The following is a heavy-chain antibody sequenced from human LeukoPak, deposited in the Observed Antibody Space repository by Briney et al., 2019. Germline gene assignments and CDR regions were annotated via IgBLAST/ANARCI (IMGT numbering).Heavy chain of an antibody. CDR3: ARSIEMEWLPNPAFDY. J-gene: IGHJ4*02. D-gene: IGHD3-3*01. CDR1: GGSISSGGYY. CDR2: IYYSGST. V-gene: IGHV4-31*03. Sequence: SETLSLTCTVSGGSISSGGYYWSWIRQHPGKGLEWIGYIYYSGSTYYNPSLKGRVTISVDTSKNQFSLKLSSVTAADTAVYYCARSIEMEWLPNPAFDYWGQGTLVTVSS.